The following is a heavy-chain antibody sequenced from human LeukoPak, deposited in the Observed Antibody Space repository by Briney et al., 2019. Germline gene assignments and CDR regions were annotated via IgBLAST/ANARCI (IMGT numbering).Heavy chain of an antibody. D-gene: IGHD1-26*01. CDR2: IIPIFGTA. Sequence: ASVKVSCKASGGTFSSYAISWVRQAPGQGLEWMGGIIPIFGTANYAQKFQGRVTITADESTSTAYMELSSLRPEDTAVYYCAGPEWELGEAFDIWGQGTMVTVSS. CDR3: AGPEWELGEAFDI. J-gene: IGHJ3*02. CDR1: GGTFSSYA. V-gene: IGHV1-69*13.